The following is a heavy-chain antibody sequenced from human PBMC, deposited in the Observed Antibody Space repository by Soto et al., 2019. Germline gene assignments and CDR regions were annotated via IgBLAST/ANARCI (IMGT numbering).Heavy chain of an antibody. CDR2: ISRSGGNT. CDR1: GFTFSNYA. D-gene: IGHD6-19*01. CDR3: AKSQWLSQFDY. J-gene: IGHJ4*02. V-gene: IGHV3-23*01. Sequence: PGGSLRLSCAASGFTFSNYAMSWVRQAPGGVLEWVSAISRSGGNTYYADSVKDQFTISRDNSKNTLYRQMNSLRAEDTVVYYCAKSQWLSQFDYWGQGTLVTVSS.